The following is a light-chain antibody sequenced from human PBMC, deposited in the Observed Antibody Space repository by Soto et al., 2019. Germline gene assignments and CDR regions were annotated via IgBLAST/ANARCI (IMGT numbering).Light chain of an antibody. Sequence: DIQLTQSPSFLSASVGDRVTITCRASQAIDTYLSWYQQKPGKAPKLLIYAASLLQSGVPSRFSGSGSGTEFTLTINSLQPEDFGSYYCQQLNSFPFIFGQGTLLEIK. CDR3: QQLNSFPFI. CDR1: QAIDTY. V-gene: IGKV1-9*01. J-gene: IGKJ5*01. CDR2: AAS.